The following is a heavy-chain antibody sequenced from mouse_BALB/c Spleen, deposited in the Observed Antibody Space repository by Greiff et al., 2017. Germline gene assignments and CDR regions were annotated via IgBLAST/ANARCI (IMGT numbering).Heavy chain of an antibody. CDR3: TRGRDYREMAY. CDR2: IDPETGGT. CDR1: GYTFTDYE. D-gene: IGHD2-12*01. Sequence: QVQLKQSGAELVRPGASVTLSCKASGYTFTDYEMHWVKQTPVHGLEWIGAIDPETGGTAYNQKFKGKATLTADKSSSTAYMELRSLTSEDSAVYYCTRGRDYREMAYWGQGTLVTVSA. V-gene: IGHV1-15*01. J-gene: IGHJ3*01.